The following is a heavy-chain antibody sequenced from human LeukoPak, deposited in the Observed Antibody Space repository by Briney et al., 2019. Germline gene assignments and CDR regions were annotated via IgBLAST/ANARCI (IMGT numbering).Heavy chain of an antibody. V-gene: IGHV3-21*01. D-gene: IGHD2-8*01. CDR1: GFTFSGYS. CDR3: AREPTNPGPYYYMDV. J-gene: IGHJ6*03. CDR2: ISSSSSYI. Sequence: PGGSLRLSCAASGFTFSGYSMNWVRQAPGKGLEWVSSISSSSSYIYYADSVKGRFTISRDNAKNSLYLQMNSLRAEDTAVYYCAREPTNPGPYYYMDVWGKGTTVTVSS.